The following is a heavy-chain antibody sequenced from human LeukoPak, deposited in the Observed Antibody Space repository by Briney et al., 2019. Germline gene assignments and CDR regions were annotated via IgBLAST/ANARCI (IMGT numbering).Heavy chain of an antibody. CDR1: GGTFSSYA. V-gene: IGHV1-69*06. CDR2: IIPIFGTA. Sequence: VASVKVSCKASGGTFSSYAISWVRQAPGQGLEWMGGIIPIFGTANYAQKFQGRVTITADKSTSTAYMELSSLRSEDTAVYYCARGRSSSWYYLPYYYMDVWGKGTTVTVSS. CDR3: ARGRSSSWYYLPYYYMDV. D-gene: IGHD6-13*01. J-gene: IGHJ6*03.